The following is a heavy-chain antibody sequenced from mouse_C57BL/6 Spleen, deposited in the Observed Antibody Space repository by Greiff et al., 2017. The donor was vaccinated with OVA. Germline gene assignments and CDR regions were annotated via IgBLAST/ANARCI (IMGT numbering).Heavy chain of an antibody. D-gene: IGHD3-3*01. CDR1: GFTFSSYA. Sequence: EVNVVESGEGLVKPGGSLKLSCAASGFTFSSYAMSWVRQTPEKRLEWVAYISSGGDYIYYADTVKGRFTISRDNARNTLYLQMSSLKSEDTAMYYCTRDLSGTGFAYWGQGTLVTVSA. J-gene: IGHJ3*01. CDR3: TRDLSGTGFAY. CDR2: ISSGGDYI. V-gene: IGHV5-9-1*02.